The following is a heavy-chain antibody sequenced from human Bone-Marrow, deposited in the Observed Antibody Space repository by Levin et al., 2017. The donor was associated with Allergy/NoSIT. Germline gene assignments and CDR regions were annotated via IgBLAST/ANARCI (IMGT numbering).Heavy chain of an antibody. J-gene: IGHJ4*02. CDR1: GFSFTNAW. Sequence: GGSLRLSCGASGFSFTNAWMSWVRQAPGKGLEWVGRIKSKTDGGKTEYVAPVKGRFTISRDDSTNTLYLQMNNLKAEDTAVYYCTTVLIVVLPVALDYWGQGALVTVSS. CDR2: IKSKTDGGKT. V-gene: IGHV3-15*01. CDR3: TTVLIVVLPVALDY. D-gene: IGHD2-2*01.